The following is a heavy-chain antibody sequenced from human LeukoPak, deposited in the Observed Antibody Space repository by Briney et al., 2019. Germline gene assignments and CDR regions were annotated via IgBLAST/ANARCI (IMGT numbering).Heavy chain of an antibody. V-gene: IGHV4-59*01. CDR2: IYNSGRT. CDR1: GGSINNYY. J-gene: IGHJ4*02. Sequence: ETPSLTCTVSGGSINNYYWSWIRQPPGKGLEWIGYIYNSGRTNYNPSLKSRVTTSVDTSKNQFSLNLSSVTAADTAVYYCVRRDNSGWNYFDYWGQGTLVAVSS. CDR3: VRRDNSGWNYFDY. D-gene: IGHD6-19*01.